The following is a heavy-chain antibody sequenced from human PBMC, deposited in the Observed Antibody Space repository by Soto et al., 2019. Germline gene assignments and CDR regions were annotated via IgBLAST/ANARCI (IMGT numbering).Heavy chain of an antibody. CDR3: ARTGFYYYGSGSPVAVDY. CDR1: GYTFTSYG. CDR2: ISAYNGNT. V-gene: IGHV1-18*01. D-gene: IGHD3-10*01. Sequence: QVQLVQSGAEVKKPGASVEVSCKASGYTFTSYGISWVRQAPGQGLEWMGWISAYNGNTHYAQKLQGRVTMTTDTSTSTAYMELRSLRSDDTAVYFCARTGFYYYGSGSPVAVDYWGQGTLVTVSS. J-gene: IGHJ4*02.